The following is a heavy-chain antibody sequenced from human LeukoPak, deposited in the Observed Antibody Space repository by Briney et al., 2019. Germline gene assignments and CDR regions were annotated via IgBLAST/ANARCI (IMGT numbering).Heavy chain of an antibody. V-gene: IGHV4-38-2*01. CDR1: DYSISTPYY. CDR2: IQHTGST. CDR3: ARHSQAATGLNWFDP. D-gene: IGHD6-13*01. J-gene: IGHJ5*02. Sequence: PSETLSLTCAVSDYSISTPYYWAWVRLPPGKGLEWIGSIQHTGSTYHNPSLKSRVTMSVDTSNNQFSLRLTSVTAADMAMYYCARHSQAATGLNWFDPWGQGTLVTVSS.